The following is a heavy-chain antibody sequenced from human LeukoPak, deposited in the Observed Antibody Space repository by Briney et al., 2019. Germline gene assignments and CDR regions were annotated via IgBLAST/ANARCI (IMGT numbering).Heavy chain of an antibody. D-gene: IGHD3-22*01. Sequence: GGSLRLSCAASGFTFNTYWMTWVRQAPGKGLEWVANIKLDGSEKYYVDSVKCRFTISRDNSKNSLYLQMKCLRAEDTAVYYCARGGRYDSSGYYYFDYWGQGTLVTVSS. CDR2: IKLDGSEK. V-gene: IGHV3-7*04. J-gene: IGHJ4*02. CDR3: ARGGRYDSSGYYYFDY. CDR1: GFTFNTYW.